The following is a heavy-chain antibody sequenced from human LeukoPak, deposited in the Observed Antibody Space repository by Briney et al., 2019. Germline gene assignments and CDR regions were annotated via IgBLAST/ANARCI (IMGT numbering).Heavy chain of an antibody. D-gene: IGHD3-22*01. J-gene: IGHJ4*02. Sequence: KASETVSLTCTVSGGSSGSRSYFWGWIRQPPGKGLEWIGSMYYSGSAYYNPSLKSRVTISVDTSKNQVSLKLSSVTAADTAVYYCARHYDSGGGLGGPFDYWGQGTLVTVSS. CDR2: MYYSGSA. V-gene: IGHV4-39*01. CDR3: ARHYDSGGGLGGPFDY. CDR1: GGSSGSRSYF.